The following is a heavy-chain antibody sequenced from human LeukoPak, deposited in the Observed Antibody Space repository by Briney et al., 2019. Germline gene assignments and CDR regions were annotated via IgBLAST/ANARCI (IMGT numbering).Heavy chain of an antibody. D-gene: IGHD2-2*02. J-gene: IGHJ4*02. CDR2: IRSKAYGGTT. CDR3: TRDGGYCSSTSCYISPPPFFDY. V-gene: IGHV3-49*04. Sequence: GGSLRLSCTASGFTFGDYAMSWVRQAPGKGPEWVGFIRSKAYGGTTEYAASVKGRFTISRDDSKSIAYLQMNSLKTGDTAVYYCTRDGGYCSSTSCYISPPPFFDYWGQGTLVTVSS. CDR1: GFTFGDYA.